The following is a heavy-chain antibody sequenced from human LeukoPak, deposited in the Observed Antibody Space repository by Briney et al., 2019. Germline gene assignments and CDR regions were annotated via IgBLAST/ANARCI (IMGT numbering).Heavy chain of an antibody. CDR1: GGSISSYY. Sequence: SETLSLTCTVSGGSISSYYWSWIRQPAGKGLEWIGSIYTSGSTNYNPSLKSRVTMSVDTSKNQFSLKLSSVTAADTAVYYCARDPEDYGDFPDWYFDLWGRGTLVTVSS. CDR3: ARDPEDYGDFPDWYFDL. J-gene: IGHJ2*01. D-gene: IGHD4-17*01. CDR2: IYTSGST. V-gene: IGHV4-4*07.